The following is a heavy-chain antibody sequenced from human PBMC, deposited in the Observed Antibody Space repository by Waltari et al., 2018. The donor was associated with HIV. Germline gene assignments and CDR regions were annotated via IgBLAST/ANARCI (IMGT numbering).Heavy chain of an antibody. D-gene: IGHD3-10*02. CDR3: VKDMFGEYDY. V-gene: IGHV3-74*01. CDR1: GFSVSRYW. Sequence: EVQLVQSGGGLVQPGGSRRLSCADSGFSVSRYWMHWVRQIPGQGLVWVSLINPEGNTINCADSVRGRFTISRDYAKNTLYLQMNSLRDDDTAMYYCVKDMFGEYDYWGQGTLVTVSS. CDR2: INPEGNTI. J-gene: IGHJ4*02.